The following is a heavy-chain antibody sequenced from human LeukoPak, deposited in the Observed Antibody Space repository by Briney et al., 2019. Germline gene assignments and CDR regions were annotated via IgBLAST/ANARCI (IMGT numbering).Heavy chain of an antibody. CDR2: IYQSGSA. V-gene: IGHV4-4*02. J-gene: IGHJ4*01. Sequence: SGTLSLTCAVSGWSISSYNWWNWVRQPPGKGLEWIAEIYQSGSANYNPSLKSRVTISMDKSNNQFSLKLNSVTAADTAVYYCAIRPASSAYYRIDHWGHGTLVTVSS. CDR1: GWSISSYNW. D-gene: IGHD3-22*01. CDR3: AIRPASSAYYRIDH.